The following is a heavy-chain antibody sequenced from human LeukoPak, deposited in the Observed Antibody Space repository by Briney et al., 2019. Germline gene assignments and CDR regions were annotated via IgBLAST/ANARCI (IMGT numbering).Heavy chain of an antibody. D-gene: IGHD3-10*01. CDR2: ISSSSSYI. V-gene: IGHV3-21*01. CDR1: GFTFSSYS. Sequence: GGSLRLSCAASGFTFSSYSMNWVRQAPGKGLEWVSSISSSSSYIYYADSVKGRFTISRDNAKNSLYLQMNSLRAEDTAVYCCAKEQNRHVSGSSFDYWGQGTLVTVSS. J-gene: IGHJ4*02. CDR3: AKEQNRHVSGSSFDY.